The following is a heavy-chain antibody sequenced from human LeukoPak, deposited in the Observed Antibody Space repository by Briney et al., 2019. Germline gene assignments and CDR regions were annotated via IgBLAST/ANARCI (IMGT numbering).Heavy chain of an antibody. V-gene: IGHV3-11*06. CDR1: GFTFSDYY. D-gene: IGHD3-9*01. J-gene: IGHJ4*02. CDR3: ARLRTGYYKVDD. Sequence: GGSLRLSCAASGFTFSDYYMSWIRQAPGKGLEWVSYISSSSTYTKYADSVKGRFTVSRDNSKNSLYLQMNSLRDEDLAVYWSARLRTGYYKVDDWGQGTLVTVSS. CDR2: ISSSSTYT.